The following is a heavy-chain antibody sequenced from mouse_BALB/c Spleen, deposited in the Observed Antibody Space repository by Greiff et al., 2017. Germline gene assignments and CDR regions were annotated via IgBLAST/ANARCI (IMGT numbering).Heavy chain of an antibody. V-gene: IGHV1-52*01. D-gene: IGHD2-1*01. Sequence: VKLQQSGAELVRPGASVKLSCKASGYTFTSYWMNWVKQRPEQGLEWIGRIDPYDSETHYNQKFKDKAILTVDKSSSTAYMQLSSLTSEDSAVYYCARWEGNYGWYFDVWGAGTTVTVSS. J-gene: IGHJ1*01. CDR1: GYTFTSYW. CDR3: ARWEGNYGWYFDV. CDR2: IDPYDSET.